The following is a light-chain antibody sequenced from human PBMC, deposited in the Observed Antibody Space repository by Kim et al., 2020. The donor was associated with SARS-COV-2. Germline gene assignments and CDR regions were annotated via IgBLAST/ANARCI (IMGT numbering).Light chain of an antibody. V-gene: IGKV3-11*01. CDR1: QRVSNY. Sequence: SPGERATLSCSASQRVSNYLAWYQHKPGQAPRLLIYDASRRVAGIPARFSGSGSGTDFTLTISSLEPEDFAFYYCQQRSNWPPLTFGGGTKVEIK. CDR3: QQRSNWPPLT. CDR2: DAS. J-gene: IGKJ4*01.